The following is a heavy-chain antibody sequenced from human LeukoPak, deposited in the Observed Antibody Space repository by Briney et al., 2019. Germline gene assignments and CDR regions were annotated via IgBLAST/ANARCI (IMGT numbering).Heavy chain of an antibody. CDR2: ISPDGRNI. CDR1: RFTLSDYW. D-gene: IGHD1-7*01. Sequence: PAGGSLRLSCAASRFTLSDYWMNWVRQVPGKGPVWVSHISPDGRNIAYADSVKGRFTISRDSAKNTLYLQMNSLRVGDTAVYYCVRDGGGTTPYDCWGQGTLVTVSS. J-gene: IGHJ4*02. CDR3: VRDGGGTTPYDC. V-gene: IGHV3-74*01.